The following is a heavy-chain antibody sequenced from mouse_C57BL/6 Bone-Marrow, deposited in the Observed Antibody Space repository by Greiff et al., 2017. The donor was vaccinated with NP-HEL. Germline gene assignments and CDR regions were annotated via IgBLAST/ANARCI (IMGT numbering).Heavy chain of an antibody. CDR2: IHPNSGST. CDR3: ARNQIYYDYRKAMDY. D-gene: IGHD2-4*01. V-gene: IGHV1-64*01. J-gene: IGHJ4*01. Sequence: VKLQQPGAELVKPGASVKLSCKASGYTFTSYWMHWVKQRPGQGLEWIGMIHPNSGSTNYNEKFKSKATLTVDKSSSTAYMQLSSLTSEDSAVYYCARNQIYYDYRKAMDYWGQGTSVTVSS. CDR1: GYTFTSYW.